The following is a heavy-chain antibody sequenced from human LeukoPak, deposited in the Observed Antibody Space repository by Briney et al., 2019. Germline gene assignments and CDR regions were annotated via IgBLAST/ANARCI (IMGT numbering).Heavy chain of an antibody. V-gene: IGHV5-51*01. Sequence: GESLQISCQGSGYSFTSYWIGWVRQVPGKGLEWMGIIYPGDSDTRYSPSFQGQVTISADKSISTAYLQWSSLKASDTAMYYCARRAHYYDSSGYTLFDYWGQGTLVTVSS. J-gene: IGHJ4*02. D-gene: IGHD3-22*01. CDR3: ARRAHYYDSSGYTLFDY. CDR2: IYPGDSDT. CDR1: GYSFTSYW.